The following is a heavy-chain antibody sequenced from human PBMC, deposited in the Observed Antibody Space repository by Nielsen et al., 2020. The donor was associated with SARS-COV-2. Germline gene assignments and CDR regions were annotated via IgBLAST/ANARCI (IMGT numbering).Heavy chain of an antibody. CDR3: ARVPLVPTYGSGSYYHVPAYYYYGMDV. CDR2: IYYSGST. J-gene: IGHJ6*02. D-gene: IGHD3-10*01. Sequence: SETLSLTCTVSGDSISNGDYYWSWIRQPPGKGLEWIGYIYYSGSTYYNPSLKSRVTISVDTSKNQFSLKLSSVTAADTAVYYCARVPLVPTYGSGSYYHVPAYYYYGMDVWGQGTTVTVSS. CDR1: GDSISNGDYY. V-gene: IGHV4-30-4*01.